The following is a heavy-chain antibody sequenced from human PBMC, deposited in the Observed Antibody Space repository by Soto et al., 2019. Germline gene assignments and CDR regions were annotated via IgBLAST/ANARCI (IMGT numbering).Heavy chain of an antibody. Sequence: PGGSLRLSCAASGFTFSSHAMNWVRQPPGKGLEWVSAISGSGSSTYYADSVKGRFTISRDNSKNTLYLQMNSLRAEDTAVYYCAKPEIAHSRGNGPDYWGQGTLVTVSS. CDR1: GFTFSSHA. D-gene: IGHD3-16*01. CDR2: ISGSGSST. CDR3: AKPEIAHSRGNGPDY. J-gene: IGHJ4*02. V-gene: IGHV3-23*01.